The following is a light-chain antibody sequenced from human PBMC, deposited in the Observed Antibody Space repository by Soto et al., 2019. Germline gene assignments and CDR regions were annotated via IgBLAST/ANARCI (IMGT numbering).Light chain of an antibody. CDR3: QQSYSTPYT. J-gene: IGKJ2*01. Sequence: DIQMTQSPSSLSASVGDRVTITCRASQSISSYLNWYQQKPGKAPKLLIYAASSLQSGVPSRFSGGGSGTDFTPTISSLQPENFATYYCQQSYSTPYTLGRGTKLEIK. V-gene: IGKV1-39*01. CDR1: QSISSY. CDR2: AAS.